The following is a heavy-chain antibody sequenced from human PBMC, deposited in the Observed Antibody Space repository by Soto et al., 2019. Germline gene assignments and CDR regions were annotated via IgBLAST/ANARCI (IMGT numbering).Heavy chain of an antibody. V-gene: IGHV5-51*01. J-gene: IGHJ6*02. CDR1: GYRFTRYW. CDR3: ARQTYDFWSGYYGGYYYYGMDV. D-gene: IGHD3-3*01. Sequence: GESLKISCKVSGYRFTRYWIGCVRQMPGKGLEWMGIIYPGDSDTRYSPSFQGQVTISADKSISTAYLQWSSLKASDTAMYYCARQTYDFWSGYYGGYYYYGMDVWGQGTTVTVSS. CDR2: IYPGDSDT.